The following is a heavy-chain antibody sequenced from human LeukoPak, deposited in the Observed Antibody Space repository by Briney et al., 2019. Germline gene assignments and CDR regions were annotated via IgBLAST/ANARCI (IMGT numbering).Heavy chain of an antibody. CDR1: GSTFSTYS. Sequence: GGSLRLSCAASGSTFSTYSMNWVRQAPGKGLEWVSSISSSSSYIYYADSVKGRFTISRDNAKNSLYLQMNSLRAEDTAVYYCAXXEXXYXXXXSXXYXXYWXQGT. CDR3: AXXEXXYXXXXSXXYXXY. V-gene: IGHV3-21*01. D-gene: IGHD2-15*01. CDR2: ISSSSSYI. J-gene: IGHJ4*02.